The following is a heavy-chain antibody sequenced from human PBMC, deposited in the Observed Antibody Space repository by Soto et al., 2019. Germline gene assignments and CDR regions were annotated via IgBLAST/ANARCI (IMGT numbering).Heavy chain of an antibody. CDR1: GGSISSYY. CDR3: ARVNYYDSSGNEYYYGMDG. J-gene: IGHJ6*02. CDR2: IYYSGST. D-gene: IGHD3-22*01. Sequence: SETLSLTCTVSGGSISSYYWSWIRQPPGKGLEWIGYIYYSGSTNYNPSLKSRVTISVDTSKNQFSLKLSSVTAADTAVYYCARVNYYDSSGNEYYYGMDGWGQGTTVTVS. V-gene: IGHV4-59*01.